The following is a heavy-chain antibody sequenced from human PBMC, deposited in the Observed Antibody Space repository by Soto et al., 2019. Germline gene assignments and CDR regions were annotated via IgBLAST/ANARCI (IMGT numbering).Heavy chain of an antibody. D-gene: IGHD1-1*01. J-gene: IGHJ5*02. CDR3: ATGNWNDPWFDP. CDR2: FDPEDGET. V-gene: IGHV1-24*01. Sequence: ASVKVSCKVSGYTLTELSMHWVRQAPGKGLEWMGGFDPEDGETIYAQKFQGRVTMTEDTSTDTAYMELSSLRSEDTAVYYCATGNWNDPWFDPWGQGTLVTVSS. CDR1: GYTLTELS.